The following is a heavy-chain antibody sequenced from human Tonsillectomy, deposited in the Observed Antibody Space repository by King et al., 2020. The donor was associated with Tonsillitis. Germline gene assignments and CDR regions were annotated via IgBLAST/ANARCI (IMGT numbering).Heavy chain of an antibody. V-gene: IGHV3-23*04. Sequence: QLVQSGGGLVQPGGSLRLSCAASGFNFSRYAMSWVRQDPGKGLEWVSGITGDGVSTYYADSVKGRFTISRDKSKNTLYLQMNSLRAESTAVYYCAKNIRYCSGGSCFFYFYMDVWGKGTTVIVSS. J-gene: IGHJ6*03. CDR3: AKNIRYCSGGSCFFYFYMDV. CDR1: GFNFSRYA. D-gene: IGHD2-15*01. CDR2: ITGDGVST.